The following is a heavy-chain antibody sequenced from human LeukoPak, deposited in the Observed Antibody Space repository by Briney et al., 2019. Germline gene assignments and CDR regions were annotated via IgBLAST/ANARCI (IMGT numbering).Heavy chain of an antibody. CDR1: GYTFTSYY. CDR2: INPSGGST. CDR3: ARVSGTRNFDY. V-gene: IGHV1-46*01. J-gene: IGHJ4*02. D-gene: IGHD3-3*01. Sequence: ASVKVSCKASGYTFTSYYMHWVRQAPGQWLEWMGIINPSGGSTSYAQKFQGRVTMTRDTSTSTVYMELSSLRSEDTAVYYCARVSGTRNFDYWGQGTLVTVSS.